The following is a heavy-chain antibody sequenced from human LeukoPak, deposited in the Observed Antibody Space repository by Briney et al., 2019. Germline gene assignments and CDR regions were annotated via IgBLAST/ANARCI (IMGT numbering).Heavy chain of an antibody. V-gene: IGHV3-23*01. Sequence: GGSLRLSCAASGFTFSSYAMSWVRQAPGKGLEWVSAISGSGGSTYYADSVKGRFTFSRDNSKNTLYLQMNSLRAEDTAVYYCARDYLGAIDYWGQGTLVTVSS. J-gene: IGHJ4*02. CDR2: ISGSGGST. CDR1: GFTFSSYA. D-gene: IGHD1-26*01. CDR3: ARDYLGAIDY.